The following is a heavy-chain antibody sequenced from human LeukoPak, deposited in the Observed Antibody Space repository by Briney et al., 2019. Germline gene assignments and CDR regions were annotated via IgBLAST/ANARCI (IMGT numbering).Heavy chain of an antibody. CDR1: GFTFSSYW. CDR3: VTRMSGSSLLDY. CDR2: INSDGSST. D-gene: IGHD6-6*01. Sequence: GGPLRLSCAASGFTFSSYWMHWVRQAPGKGLVWVSRINSDGSSTSYADSVKGRFTISRDNAKNTLYLQMNSLRAEDTAVYYCVTRMSGSSLLDYWGQGTLVTVSS. J-gene: IGHJ4*02. V-gene: IGHV3-74*01.